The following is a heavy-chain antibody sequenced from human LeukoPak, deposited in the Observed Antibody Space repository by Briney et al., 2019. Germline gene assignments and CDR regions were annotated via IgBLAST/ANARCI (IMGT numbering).Heavy chain of an antibody. J-gene: IGHJ5*02. CDR3: ARVSSGWFDP. Sequence: QSGGSLRLSFAASGLTVSSNYMSWVRQAPGKGLEWVAVIYSGGSTYYADSVKGRFTISRDNSKNTLYLQMNSLRAEDTAVYYCARVSSGWFDPWGQGTLVTVSS. CDR2: IYSGGST. V-gene: IGHV3-66*01. CDR1: GLTVSSNY.